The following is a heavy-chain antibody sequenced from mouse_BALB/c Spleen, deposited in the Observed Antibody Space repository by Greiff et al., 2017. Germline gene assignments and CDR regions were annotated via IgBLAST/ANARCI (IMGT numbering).Heavy chain of an antibody. V-gene: IGHV7-3*02. J-gene: IGHJ2*03. CDR1: GFTFTDYY. Sequence: EVKLVESGGGLVQPGGSLRLSCATSGFTFTDYYMSWVRQPPGKALEWLGFIRNKANGYTTEYSASVKGRFTISRANSQSILYLQMNTLGAEDSATYYCARANYLDYWGEGTSLTVA. CDR2: IRNKANGYTT. CDR3: ARANYLDY.